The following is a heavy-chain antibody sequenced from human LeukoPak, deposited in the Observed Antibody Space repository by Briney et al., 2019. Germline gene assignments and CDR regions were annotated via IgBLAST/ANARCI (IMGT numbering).Heavy chain of an antibody. CDR2: ISSSGSTI. CDR3: ARDYSRYSSDD. D-gene: IGHD6-19*01. J-gene: IGHJ4*02. V-gene: IGHV3-11*01. Sequence: PGGSLRLSCAASGFTFSDYDMSWIRQAPGKGLEWVSYISSSGSTIYYADSVKGRFTISRDNAKNPLYLQMNSLRAEDTAVYYCARDYSRYSSDDWGQGTLVTVSS. CDR1: GFTFSDYD.